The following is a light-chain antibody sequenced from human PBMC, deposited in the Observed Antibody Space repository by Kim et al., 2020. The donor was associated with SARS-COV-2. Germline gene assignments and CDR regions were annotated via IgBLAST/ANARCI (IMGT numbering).Light chain of an antibody. CDR2: GAS. CDR1: QSVSSN. CDR3: QQYNNWPGT. J-gene: IGKJ1*01. V-gene: IGKV3-15*01. Sequence: VSPGDRATLSCRASQSVSSNLAWYPQKPGQAPRLLINGASTRATGIPARFSGSGSGTDFTLTISSLQSEDFAVYYCQQYNNWPGTFGQGTKVDIK.